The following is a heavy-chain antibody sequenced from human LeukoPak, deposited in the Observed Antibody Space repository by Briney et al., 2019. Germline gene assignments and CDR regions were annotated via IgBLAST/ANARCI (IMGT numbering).Heavy chain of an antibody. D-gene: IGHD3-10*01. CDR3: ARDRWGYYGAGGFDI. J-gene: IGHJ3*02. CDR2: ISSSSSYI. V-gene: IGHV3-21*01. Sequence: GGSLRLSCAASGFTFSSYSMNWVRQAPGKGLEWVSSISSSSSYIYYADSVKGRFTISRDNAKNSLYLQMNSLRAEDTAVYYCARDRWGYYGAGGFDIWGQGTMVTVSS. CDR1: GFTFSSYS.